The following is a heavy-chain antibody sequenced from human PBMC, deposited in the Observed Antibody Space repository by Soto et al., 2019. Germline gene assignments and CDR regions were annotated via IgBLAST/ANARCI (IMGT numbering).Heavy chain of an antibody. CDR3: VKCRSAWVESCMDV. CDR2: IDWNGGTT. V-gene: IGHV3-9*01. CDR1: GFSFDDYA. Sequence: VQLVESGGDSVQPGRSLRLSCTASGFSFDDYAMHWVRQAPGKGLEWVSGIDWNGGTTGYADSVKGRFTISRDNARNSLYLQMNSSKVEETALYYCVKCRSAWVESCMDVGGQGATVTIS. J-gene: IGHJ6*02.